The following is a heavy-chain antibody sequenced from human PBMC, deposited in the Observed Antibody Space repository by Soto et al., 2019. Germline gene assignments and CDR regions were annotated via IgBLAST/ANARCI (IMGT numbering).Heavy chain of an antibody. CDR2: ISANNDHT. V-gene: IGHV1-18*01. Sequence: QVQLVQSGAEVKKPGASVKVSCKASGYTLNTYGITWVRQAPGQGLEWMGWISANNDHTNYPQKLQGRVTMTTDTSPSTVSMELGSLTSDDTAVYYCARGTYFDYWGQGTLVTVSS. CDR1: GYTLNTYG. J-gene: IGHJ4*02. CDR3: ARGTYFDY.